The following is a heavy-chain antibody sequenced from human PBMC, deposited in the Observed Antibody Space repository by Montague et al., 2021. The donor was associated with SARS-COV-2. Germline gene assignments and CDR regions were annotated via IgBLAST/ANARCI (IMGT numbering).Heavy chain of an antibody. Sequence: SETLSLTCAVYGGSFSGYYWSWIRQPPGKGLEWIGEINHSGSTNYNPSLKSRVTISVDTSKNQFSLKLSSVTAADTAVYYCARARRANYYYSYYGMDVWGQGTTVTVSS. CDR1: GGSFSGYY. V-gene: IGHV4-34*01. J-gene: IGHJ6*02. CDR2: INHSGST. CDR3: ARARRANYYYSYYGMDV.